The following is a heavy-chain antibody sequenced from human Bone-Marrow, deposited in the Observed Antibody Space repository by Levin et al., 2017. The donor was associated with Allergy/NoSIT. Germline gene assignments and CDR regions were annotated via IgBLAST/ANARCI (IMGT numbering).Heavy chain of an antibody. CDR2: ISSSGSTI. CDR3: ARAREIVVVPAAALDY. Sequence: GESLKISCAASGFTFSSYEMNWVRQAPGKGLEWVSYISSSGSTIYYADSVKGRFTISRDNAKNSLYLQMNSLRAEDTAVYYCARAREIVVVPAAALDYWGQGTLVTVSS. J-gene: IGHJ4*02. D-gene: IGHD2-2*01. V-gene: IGHV3-48*03. CDR1: GFTFSSYE.